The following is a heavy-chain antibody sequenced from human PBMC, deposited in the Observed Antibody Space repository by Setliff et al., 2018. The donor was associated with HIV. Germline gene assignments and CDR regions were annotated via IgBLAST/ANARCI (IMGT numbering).Heavy chain of an antibody. CDR3: ARRVYCSSTTCFDS. J-gene: IGHJ4*02. V-gene: IGHV3-66*04. CDR1: GGSISSSNW. D-gene: IGHD2-2*01. CDR2: IYSDDYT. Sequence: ETLSLTCAVSGGSISSSNWWSWVRRAPGKGLEWVSIIYSDDYTKYADSLKGRFTISRDTSKNTLYLQMNSLRAEDTAVYYCARRVYCSSTTCFDSWGQGTLVTVSS.